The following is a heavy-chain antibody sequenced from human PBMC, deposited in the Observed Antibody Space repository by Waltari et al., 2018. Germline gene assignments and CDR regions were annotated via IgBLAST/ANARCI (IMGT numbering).Heavy chain of an antibody. CDR2: IYWKDDK. J-gene: IGHJ4*02. V-gene: IGHV2-5*01. D-gene: IGHD6-13*01. CDR1: GFSLSTSGVG. Sequence: QITLKESGPTLVKPTQTLPLTCTFSGFSLSTSGVGVGWIRQPPGKALEWLALIYWKDDKRYSPSLKSRLTITKDTSKNQVVLTMAKMDPGDTATYYCAHEEIAAAGTRRYFDYWGQGTLVTVSS. CDR3: AHEEIAAAGTRRYFDY.